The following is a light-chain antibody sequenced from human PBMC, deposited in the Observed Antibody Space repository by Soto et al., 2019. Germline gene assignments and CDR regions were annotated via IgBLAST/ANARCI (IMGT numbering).Light chain of an antibody. CDR2: EVS. CDR1: SSDVGNYKY. CDR3: SSYAGSNLWV. Sequence: QSVLTQSPSASGSPGQSVTISCTGTSSDVGNYKYVSWYQQHPGKAPKLMIYEVSKRPSGVPDRFSGSKSGNTASLTVSGLQVEDEAHYYCSSYAGSNLWVFGGGTKLTVL. J-gene: IGLJ3*02. V-gene: IGLV2-8*01.